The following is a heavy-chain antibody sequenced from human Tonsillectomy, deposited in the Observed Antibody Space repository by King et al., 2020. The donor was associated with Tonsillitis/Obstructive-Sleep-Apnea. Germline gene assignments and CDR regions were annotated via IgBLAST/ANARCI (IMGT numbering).Heavy chain of an antibody. CDR3: ARDNGDDFWSGSAVGMDV. D-gene: IGHD3-3*01. V-gene: IGHV4-4*07. J-gene: IGHJ6*02. CDR2: IYSSGST. Sequence: QLQESGPGLEKPSETLSLSCTVSGDSISSYYWSWIRQPAGKGLEWMGRIYSSGSTNYNPSLKSRVTMSVDTSKNQFSLNLTSVTAADTAVYYCARDNGDDFWSGSAVGMDVWGQGTTVTVSS. CDR1: GDSISSYY.